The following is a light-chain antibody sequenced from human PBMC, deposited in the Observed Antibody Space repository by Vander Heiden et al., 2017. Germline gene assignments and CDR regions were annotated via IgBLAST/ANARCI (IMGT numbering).Light chain of an antibody. V-gene: IGKV4-1*01. CDR2: WAS. CDR1: QSVLYSSNNKYY. J-gene: IGKJ2*01. Sequence: DIALTQSPDSLAVCLGERATINCKSSQSVLYSSNNKYYLAWYQQKPGQPPKLLIYWASTRESGVPDRFSGSGSGTDFTLTISSLQAEDVAVYYCQQYYNSPLTFGQGTKLEIK. CDR3: QQYYNSPLT.